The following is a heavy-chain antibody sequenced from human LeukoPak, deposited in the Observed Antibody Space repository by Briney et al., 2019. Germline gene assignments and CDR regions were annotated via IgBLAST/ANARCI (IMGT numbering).Heavy chain of an antibody. CDR2: TYYRSKWYK. V-gene: IGHV6-1*01. Sequence: SQTLSLTCAIFGDSVSSNSAAWNWIRQSPSRGLEWLGRTYYRSKWYKEYALSVKSRITINPDTSKNQFSLQLNSVTPEDTAVYYCTSLTGDTDYWGQGTLVTVSS. J-gene: IGHJ4*02. D-gene: IGHD7-27*01. CDR1: GDSVSSNSAA. CDR3: TSLTGDTDY.